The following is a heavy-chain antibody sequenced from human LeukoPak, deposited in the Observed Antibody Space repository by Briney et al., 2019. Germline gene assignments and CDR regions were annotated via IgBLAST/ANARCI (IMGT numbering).Heavy chain of an antibody. Sequence: PGGSLRLSCAASGFTFSSYAMSWVRQAPGKGLEWVSAIGTAGDTYYPGSVKGRFTISRENAKNSLYLQMNSLRAEDTAVYYCARAQRYGDYDYYYGMDVWGQGTTVTVSS. CDR2: IGTAGDT. J-gene: IGHJ6*02. CDR1: GFTFSSYA. V-gene: IGHV3-13*01. CDR3: ARAQRYGDYDYYYGMDV. D-gene: IGHD4-17*01.